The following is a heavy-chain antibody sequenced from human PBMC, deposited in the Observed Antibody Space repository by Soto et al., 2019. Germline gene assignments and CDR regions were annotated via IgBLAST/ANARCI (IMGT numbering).Heavy chain of an antibody. J-gene: IGHJ6*02. CDR3: ARCRYSSSWKMYGMDV. CDR2: ISSSSSYI. CDR1: GFTFSSYS. V-gene: IGHV3-21*01. Sequence: GGSLRLSCAASGFTFSSYSMNWVRQAPGKGLEWVSSISSSSSYIYYADSVKGQFTISRDNAKNSLYLQMNSLRAEDTAVYYCARCRYSSSWKMYGMDVWGQGTTVTVSS. D-gene: IGHD6-13*01.